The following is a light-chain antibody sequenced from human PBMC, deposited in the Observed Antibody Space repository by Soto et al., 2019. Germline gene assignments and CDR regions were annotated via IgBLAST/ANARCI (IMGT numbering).Light chain of an antibody. V-gene: IGLV1-44*01. CDR3: AAGDDSLNGYV. CDR1: SSNIGTNA. Sequence: QSVLTQPPSASGTPGQRVTISCSGGSSNIGTNAVNWYQQLPGTAPKLLIYNNNQRPSGVPDRFSGSKSGTSASLAISGLQSEDEADYYCAAGDDSLNGYVFVTRSMVTVL. CDR2: NNN. J-gene: IGLJ1*01.